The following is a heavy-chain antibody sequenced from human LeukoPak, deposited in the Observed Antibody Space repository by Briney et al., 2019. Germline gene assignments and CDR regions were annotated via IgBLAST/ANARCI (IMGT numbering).Heavy chain of an antibody. CDR1: GGSFSGYY. CDR3: ARGSWVRQLVYRIDY. J-gene: IGHJ4*02. Sequence: SETLSLTCAVYGGSFSGYYWSWIRQPPGKGLEWIGEINHSGSTNYNPSLKSRVTISVDTSKNQFSLKLSSVTAAHTAVYYCARGSWVRQLVYRIDYWGQGTLVTVSS. CDR2: INHSGST. D-gene: IGHD2-2*02. V-gene: IGHV4-34*01.